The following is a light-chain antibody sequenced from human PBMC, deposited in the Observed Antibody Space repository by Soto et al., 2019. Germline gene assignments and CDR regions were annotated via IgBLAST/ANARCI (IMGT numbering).Light chain of an antibody. V-gene: IGKV3-20*01. CDR3: QQYDNSIT. J-gene: IGKJ5*01. CDR1: QSVSSNN. Sequence: EIVLTQSPGTLSLSPGETATLSCMASQSVSSNNLAWYHQKPGQTPRLLIYGASSRATGIPDRFSGSGSWTDFTLTISRLELEDFAVYYCQQYDNSITFGQGTRLEIE. CDR2: GAS.